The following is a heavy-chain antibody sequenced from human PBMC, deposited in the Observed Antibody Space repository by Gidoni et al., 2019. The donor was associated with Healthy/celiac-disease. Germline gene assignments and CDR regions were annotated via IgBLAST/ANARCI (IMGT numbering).Heavy chain of an antibody. CDR3: ARLFGVWSGYPTYYYYYYGMDV. Sequence: QVQLQESGPGLVKPSETLSLPCTVPGHSISSYYWCWIRQPPGKGLEWTGYIYYTRSTNYTPSLKSRVTISVDTSKNQFSLKLSSVTAADTAVYYCARLFGVWSGYPTYYYYYYGMDVWGQGTTVTVSS. CDR1: GHSISSYY. CDR2: IYYTRST. J-gene: IGHJ6*02. D-gene: IGHD3-3*01. V-gene: IGHV4-59*08.